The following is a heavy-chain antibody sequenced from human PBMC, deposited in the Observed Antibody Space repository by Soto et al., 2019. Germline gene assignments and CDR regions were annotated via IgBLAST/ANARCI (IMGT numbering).Heavy chain of an antibody. V-gene: IGHV4-61*01. Sequence: SETLSLTCTVSGGSVSSSSYYWGWVRQPPGKGLEWIGNIYYSGSTNYNPSLKSRVTISVDTSKNQFSLKLSSVTAADTAVYYCARVGVHYYYYMDVWGKGTTVTVS. CDR1: GGSVSSSSYY. CDR3: ARVGVHYYYYMDV. J-gene: IGHJ6*03. CDR2: IYYSGST.